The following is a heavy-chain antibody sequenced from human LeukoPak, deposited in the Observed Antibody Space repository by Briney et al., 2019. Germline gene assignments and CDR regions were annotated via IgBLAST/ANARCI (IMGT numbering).Heavy chain of an antibody. V-gene: IGHV1-8*01. CDR2: MNPNSGNT. Sequence: EASVKVSCKASAYTFTRYDINCVRQATGQGLEWMGWMNPNSGNTGYAQKFQGRVTMTKNTSITTAYMELSSLRSEDTAVYYCARALSWTTDSYYYMDVWGKGTTVTVSS. CDR1: AYTFTRYD. CDR3: ARALSWTTDSYYYMDV. J-gene: IGHJ6*03. D-gene: IGHD3/OR15-3a*01.